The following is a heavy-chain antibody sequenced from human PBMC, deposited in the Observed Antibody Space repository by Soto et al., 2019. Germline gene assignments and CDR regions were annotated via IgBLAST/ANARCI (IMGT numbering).Heavy chain of an antibody. Sequence: PGGSLRLSCAASGFTFISYAMSWVLQAPWKGLEWVSAISDSGGSKYYADSVKGRFTISRDNSKNTLYLQMNSLRAEDTAVYYCAAAIVYYYYYYMDVWGKGTTVTVSS. V-gene: IGHV3-23*01. CDR3: AAAIVYYYYYYMDV. D-gene: IGHD2-2*01. J-gene: IGHJ6*03. CDR2: ISDSGGSK. CDR1: GFTFISYA.